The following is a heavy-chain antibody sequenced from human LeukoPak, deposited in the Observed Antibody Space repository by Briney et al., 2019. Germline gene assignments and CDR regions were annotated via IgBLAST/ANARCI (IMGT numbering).Heavy chain of an antibody. CDR1: GFTFSDYG. CDR3: ARGDPDISFGVVGDAFDI. J-gene: IGHJ3*02. V-gene: IGHV3-30*02. CDR2: IQNDGSNT. Sequence: GGSLRLPCAASGFTFSDYGMNWVRQTPGKGLEWLAFIQNDGSNTFYADSVKGRFTISRDNAKKSLYLLMNSLRAEDTAVYYCARGDPDISFGVVGDAFDIWGQGTMVTVSS. D-gene: IGHD3-3*01.